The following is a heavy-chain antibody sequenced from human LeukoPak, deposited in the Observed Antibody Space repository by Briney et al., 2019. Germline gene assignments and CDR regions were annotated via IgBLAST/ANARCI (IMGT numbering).Heavy chain of an antibody. D-gene: IGHD3-9*01. CDR3: ARSSKPSDYDILTGSLYFDY. J-gene: IGHJ4*02. CDR1: GFTFSSYS. V-gene: IGHV3-21*01. CDR2: ISSSSSYI. Sequence: GGSLRLSCAASGFTFSSYSMNWVRQAPGKGLEWVSSISSSSSYIYYADSVKGRFTISRDNAKNSLYLQMNSLRAEDTAVYYCARSSKPSDYDILTGSLYFDYWGQGTLVTVSS.